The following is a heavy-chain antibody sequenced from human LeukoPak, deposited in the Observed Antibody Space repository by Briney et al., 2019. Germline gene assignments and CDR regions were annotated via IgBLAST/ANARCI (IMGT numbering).Heavy chain of an antibody. D-gene: IGHD7-27*01. CDR3: ASPVLGYRYYGMDV. V-gene: IGHV1-46*01. Sequence: ASVKVSCEASGYTFTSYYMHWVRQAPGQGREWMGIINPSGGSTSYAQKFQGRVTMTRDTSTSTVYMELSSLRSEDTAVYYCASPVLGYRYYGMDVWGQGTTVTVSS. CDR1: GYTFTSYY. CDR2: INPSGGST. J-gene: IGHJ6*02.